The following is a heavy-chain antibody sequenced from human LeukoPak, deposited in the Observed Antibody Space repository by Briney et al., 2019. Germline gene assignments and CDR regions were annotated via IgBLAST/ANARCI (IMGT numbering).Heavy chain of an antibody. D-gene: IGHD3-10*01. J-gene: IGHJ5*02. Sequence: ASVKVSCKASGYTSTASYMHWVRQAPGQGLEWVGWISLNSGDTNYAQKFQGRVTMTRDTSISAAYMELSSLTFDDTAVYYCATPSGGSGRWGDNWFDPWGQGTLVTVSS. CDR2: ISLNSGDT. CDR3: ATPSGGSGRWGDNWFDP. V-gene: IGHV1-2*02. CDR1: GYTSTASY.